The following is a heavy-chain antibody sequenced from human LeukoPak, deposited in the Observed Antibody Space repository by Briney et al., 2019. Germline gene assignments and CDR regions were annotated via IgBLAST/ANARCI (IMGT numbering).Heavy chain of an antibody. CDR2: ISGSGSDT. CDR3: ARDGYNARLDY. D-gene: IGHD5-24*01. V-gene: IGHV3-23*01. Sequence: GGSLRLSCAASGFTFSHSAMSWVRQAPGKGLEWISTISGSGSDTNYADSVRGRLIISRDNSKNTLFLQMNSLRAEDTAVYYCARDGYNARLDYWGQGTLVTVSS. J-gene: IGHJ4*02. CDR1: GFTFSHSA.